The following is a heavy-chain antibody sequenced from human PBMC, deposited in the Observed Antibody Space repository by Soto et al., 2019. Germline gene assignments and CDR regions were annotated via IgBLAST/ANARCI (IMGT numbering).Heavy chain of an antibody. V-gene: IGHV4-61*01. Sequence: PSETLSLTCTVSGDSVSSGSSYWTWIRHPPGKGLEWIGYIYYSGSTNYNPSLKSRVTISVDTSKNQFSLKLGSVTAADTAVYFCARLYCSGGSCYSMIDFYYGMDVWGQGTTVTVSS. CDR2: IYYSGST. J-gene: IGHJ6*02. D-gene: IGHD2-15*01. CDR1: GDSVSSGSSY. CDR3: ARLYCSGGSCYSMIDFYYGMDV.